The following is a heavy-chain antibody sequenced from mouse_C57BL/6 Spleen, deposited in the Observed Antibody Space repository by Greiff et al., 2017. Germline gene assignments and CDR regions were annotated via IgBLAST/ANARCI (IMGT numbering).Heavy chain of an antibody. CDR1: GFSFSSYA. V-gene: IGHV5-4*01. CDR3: ARDNWGYAMDY. CDR2: ISDGGSYT. J-gene: IGHJ4*01. D-gene: IGHD4-1*01. Sequence: EVQLVASGGGLAKPGGSLKLSCAASGFSFSSYALSCVRPTPEKRLEWVATISDGGSYTYYPDNVKGRFTISRDNAKNNLYLQMSHLKSEDTAMYYCARDNWGYAMDYWGQGTSVTVSS.